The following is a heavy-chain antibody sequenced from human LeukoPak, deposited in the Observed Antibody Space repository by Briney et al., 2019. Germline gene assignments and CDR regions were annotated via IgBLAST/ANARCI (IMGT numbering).Heavy chain of an antibody. J-gene: IGHJ4*02. CDR1: GFTFSNAW. Sequence: PGRSLRLSCAASGFTFSNAWMNWVRRAPGKGLEWVARLKKKTDGGTTDYAAPVKGRFTISRDDSRNMLYLQMDSLKTEDTAIYYCTTFSYVLDYWGQGTLVTVSS. CDR2: LKKKTDGGTT. V-gene: IGHV3-15*01. D-gene: IGHD3-16*01. CDR3: TTFSYVLDY.